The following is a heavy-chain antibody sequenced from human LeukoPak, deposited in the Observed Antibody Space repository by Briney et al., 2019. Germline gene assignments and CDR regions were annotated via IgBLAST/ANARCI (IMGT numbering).Heavy chain of an antibody. D-gene: IGHD4-17*01. V-gene: IGHV3-11*01. Sequence: PGGSLRLSCAASGFTFSDYYMSWIRQAPGKGLEWVSYISSSGSTIYYADSVKGRFTISRDNAKNSLYLQMNSLRAEDTAVYYCARAMLYGDYERNWFDPWGQGTLVTVSS. CDR2: ISSSGSTI. CDR3: ARAMLYGDYERNWFDP. J-gene: IGHJ5*02. CDR1: GFTFSDYY.